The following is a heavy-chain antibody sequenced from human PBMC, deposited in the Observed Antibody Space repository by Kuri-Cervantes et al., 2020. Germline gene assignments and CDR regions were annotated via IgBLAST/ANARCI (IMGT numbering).Heavy chain of an antibody. CDR1: GYTFTGYY. V-gene: IGHV1-2*02. CDR2: INPNSGGT. J-gene: IGHJ6*02. D-gene: IGHD4-11*01. CDR3: AKDTGSGYGMDV. Sequence: ASVKVSCKASGYTFTGYYMHWVRQAPGQGLEWMGWINPNSGGTNYAQKFQGRVTMTRDTSISTAYMELSRLRSDDTAVYYCAKDTGSGYGMDVWGQGTTVTVSS.